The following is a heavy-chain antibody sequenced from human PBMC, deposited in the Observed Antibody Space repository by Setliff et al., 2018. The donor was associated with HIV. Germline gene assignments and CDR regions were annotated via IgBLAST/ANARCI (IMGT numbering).Heavy chain of an antibody. CDR3: ARSWGSGSYPY. D-gene: IGHD3-10*01. CDR1: GDSISSGGYD. Sequence: TSGTLSLTCAVSGDSISSGGYDWSWSRPPPGKGLEGIGYIYYSGSTNYNPPLKSRVTISVDTSKNQFSLKLTSVTAADTAVYYCARSWGSGSYPYWGQGTLVTVSS. J-gene: IGHJ4*02. CDR2: IYYSGST. V-gene: IGHV4-61*08.